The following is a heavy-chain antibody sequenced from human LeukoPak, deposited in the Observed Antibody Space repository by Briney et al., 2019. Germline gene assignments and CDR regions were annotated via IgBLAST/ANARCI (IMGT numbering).Heavy chain of an antibody. V-gene: IGHV3-21*04. Sequence: GGSLRLSCAASAFSLSAYNMNWVRQAPGKGLEWVSSISYTGTYIYYADSVKGRFTISRDNAQNSLYLQMNSLRAEDTAIYYCAKDRAGYYYGSGGWAFDIWGQGTMVTVSS. CDR1: AFSLSAYN. CDR3: AKDRAGYYYGSGGWAFDI. CDR2: ISYTGTYI. D-gene: IGHD3-10*01. J-gene: IGHJ3*02.